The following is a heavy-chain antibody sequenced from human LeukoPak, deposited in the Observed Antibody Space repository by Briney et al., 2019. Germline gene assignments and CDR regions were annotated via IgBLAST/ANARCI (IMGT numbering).Heavy chain of an antibody. CDR2: IYSGGST. CDR1: GFTVSSNY. CDR3: ARVMRDLREGYDI. D-gene: IGHD2-21*01. J-gene: IGHJ3*02. V-gene: IGHV3-66*02. Sequence: PGGSLRLSCAASGFTVSSNYMSWVRQAPGKGLEWVSIIYSGGSTYYTDSVKGRFTISRDNSKNTLYLHVNSLRAEDTAVYYRARVMRDLREGYDIWGQGTMVTISS.